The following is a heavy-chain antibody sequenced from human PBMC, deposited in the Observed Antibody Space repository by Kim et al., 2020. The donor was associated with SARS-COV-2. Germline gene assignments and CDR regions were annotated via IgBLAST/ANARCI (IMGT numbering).Heavy chain of an antibody. J-gene: IGHJ6*02. CDR3: ARHDYSQLYYYYYGMDV. CDR2: IYYSGST. V-gene: IGHV4-31*03. Sequence: SETLSLTCTVSGGSISSGGYYWSWIRQHPGKGLEWIGYIYYSGSTYYNPSLKSRVTISVDTSKNQFSLKLSSVTAADTAVYYCARHDYSQLYYYYYGMDVWGQGTTVTVSS. D-gene: IGHD4-4*01. CDR1: GGSISSGGYY.